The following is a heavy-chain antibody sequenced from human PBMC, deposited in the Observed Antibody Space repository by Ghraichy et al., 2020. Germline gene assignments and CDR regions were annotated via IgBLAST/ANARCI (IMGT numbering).Heavy chain of an antibody. V-gene: IGHV3-11*01. CDR3: ARDPHADVGY. J-gene: IGHJ4*02. CDR1: GFTFSDYY. CDR2: ITSSGSTI. Sequence: GSLNISCAASGFTFSDYYMTWIRQAPGKGLEWVSYITSSGSTIYYADSVKGRFTISRDNAKNSLFLQMNSLRAEDTAVYYCARDPHADVGYWGQGTLVTVSS.